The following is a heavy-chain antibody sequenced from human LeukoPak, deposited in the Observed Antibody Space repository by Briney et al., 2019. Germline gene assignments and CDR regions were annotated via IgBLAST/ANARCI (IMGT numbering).Heavy chain of an antibody. CDR3: AKAGTAMVTGFSHVDY. CDR2: FSGSGGST. Sequence: GGSLRLSCAASGFTFSSYAMSWVRQAPGKGLECISGFSGSGGSTYYADSVKGRFTISRDNSKNTLYLQMNSLRAEDTAVYYCAKAGTAMVTGFSHVDYWGQGTLVTVSS. J-gene: IGHJ4*02. V-gene: IGHV3-23*01. CDR1: GFTFSSYA. D-gene: IGHD5-18*01.